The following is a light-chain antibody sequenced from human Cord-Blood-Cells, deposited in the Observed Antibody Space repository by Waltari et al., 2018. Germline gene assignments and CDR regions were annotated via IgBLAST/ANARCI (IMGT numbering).Light chain of an antibody. Sequence: QSVLTQPPSVSGAPGQRVTISCTGSSPNIGAGYDVHWYQQLPGTAPKLLIYGNSNRPSGVPDRFSGSKSGTSASLAITGLQAEDDADYYCQSYDSSLSGSVFGGGTKLTVL. CDR1: SPNIGAGYD. J-gene: IGLJ3*02. CDR2: GNS. CDR3: QSYDSSLSGSV. V-gene: IGLV1-40*01.